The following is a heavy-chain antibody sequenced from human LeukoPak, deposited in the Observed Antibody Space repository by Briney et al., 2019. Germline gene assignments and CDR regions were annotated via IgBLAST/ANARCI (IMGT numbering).Heavy chain of an antibody. J-gene: IGHJ4*02. CDR1: GYTCTSYY. Sequence: GASVKVSCKASGYTCTSYYMHWVRQAPGQGLEWMGIINPSGGSTSYAQKFQGRVTMTRDTSTSTVYMELSSLRSEDTAVYYCARGARREGYGDQYGQFDYWGQGTLVTVSS. D-gene: IGHD4-17*01. CDR2: INPSGGST. CDR3: ARGARREGYGDQYGQFDY. V-gene: IGHV1-46*01.